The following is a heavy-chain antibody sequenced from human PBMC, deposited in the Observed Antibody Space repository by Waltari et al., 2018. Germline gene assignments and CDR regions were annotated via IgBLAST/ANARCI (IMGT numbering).Heavy chain of an antibody. CDR2: ISGGSGTT. V-gene: IGHV4-59*12. CDR3: ARGDTNSDY. D-gene: IGHD2-2*01. J-gene: IGHJ4*02. Sequence: QVQLQESGPGLVQPSETLSLTCVASGGSFSGYYWAWIRQPPGKGLEWIGYISGGSGTTDYNPALMRRVTISRDTSKTQFSLNLTSVTAADTAIYYCARGDTNSDYWGRGLLVTVSS. CDR1: GGSFSGYY.